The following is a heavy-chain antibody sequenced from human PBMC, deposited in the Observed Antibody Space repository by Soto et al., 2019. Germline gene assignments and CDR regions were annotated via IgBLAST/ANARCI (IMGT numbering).Heavy chain of an antibody. Sequence: EVQLLESGGDLVQPGGSLRLSCAASGFTFGDYAMSWVRQAPGRGLEWVSAISGSGGSTYYADSVKGRFTISRDNSKNSLYLQMNGLRAEDTAVYYCAKERGTPMIPAQFYSWGQGTLVTVSS. CDR1: GFTFGDYA. J-gene: IGHJ4*02. D-gene: IGHD3-16*01. CDR3: AKERGTPMIPAQFYS. CDR2: ISGSGGST. V-gene: IGHV3-23*01.